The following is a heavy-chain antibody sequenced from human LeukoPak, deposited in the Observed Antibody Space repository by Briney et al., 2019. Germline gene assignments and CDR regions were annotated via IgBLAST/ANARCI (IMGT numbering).Heavy chain of an antibody. Sequence: PGETLSLTCTVSGGSLSTFYWSWLRQPPGKQLEWIGYVSYSGRTNYNPSFKTRVTISVDTSKTQFSLKLSSVTPADTAVYYRARVDYESSGYFDYWGKGTLVTVSP. CDR3: ARVDYESSGYFDY. J-gene: IGHJ4*02. D-gene: IGHD3-22*01. CDR2: VSYSGRT. V-gene: IGHV4-59*01. CDR1: GGSLSTFY.